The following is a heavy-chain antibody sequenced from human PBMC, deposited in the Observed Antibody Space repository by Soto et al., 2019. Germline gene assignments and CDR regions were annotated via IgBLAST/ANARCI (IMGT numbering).Heavy chain of an antibody. V-gene: IGHV1-69*13. CDR2: IIPIFGTA. CDR3: ARARPDIVQMVGETPGYYGMGV. CDR1: GGTFSSYA. J-gene: IGHJ6*02. D-gene: IGHD2-8*01. Sequence: GASVKVSCKASGGTFSSYAISWVRQAPGQGLEWMGGIIPIFGTANYAQKFQGRVTITADESTSTAYMELSSLRSEDTAVYYCARARPDIVQMVGETPGYYGMGVWGPGTTVTVSS.